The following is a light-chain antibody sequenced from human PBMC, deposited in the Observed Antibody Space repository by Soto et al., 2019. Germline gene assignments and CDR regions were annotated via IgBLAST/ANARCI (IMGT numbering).Light chain of an antibody. CDR1: SSDVGSYNL. J-gene: IGLJ1*01. CDR2: EGS. V-gene: IGLV2-23*01. Sequence: VLTQPASVSGSPGQSITISCTGTSSDVGSYNLVSWYQQHPGKAPKLMIYEGSKRPSGVSNRFSGSKSGNTASLTISGLQAEDEADYYCCSYAGSSTYVFGTGTKVTVL. CDR3: CSYAGSSTYV.